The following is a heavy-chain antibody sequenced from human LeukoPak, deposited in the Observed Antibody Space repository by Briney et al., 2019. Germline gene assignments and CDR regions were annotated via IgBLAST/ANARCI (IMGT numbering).Heavy chain of an antibody. V-gene: IGHV4-61*02. J-gene: IGHJ4*02. Sequence: SETLSLTCTVSGGSISSGSYYWSWIRQPAGKGLEWIGRIYTSGSTNYYPSLKSRVTISVDTSKNQFSLKLSSVTAADTAVYYCASSPVTTSFSDYWGQGTLVTVSS. CDR3: ASSPVTTSFSDY. D-gene: IGHD4-17*01. CDR2: IYTSGST. CDR1: GGSISSGSYY.